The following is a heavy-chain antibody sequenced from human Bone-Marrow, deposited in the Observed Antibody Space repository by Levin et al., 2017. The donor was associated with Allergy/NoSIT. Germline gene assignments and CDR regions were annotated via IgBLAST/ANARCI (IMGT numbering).Heavy chain of an antibody. Sequence: GGSLRLSCVASGFTFSSYAMHWVRQAPGKGLEWVSYISYDGRHKFYGDSVKGRFTISRDNSKNILFLQMNNLRREDTGLYYCALQGGYGNVIGGYWGQGTLVTVSS. D-gene: IGHD3-16*02. CDR1: GFTFSSYA. J-gene: IGHJ4*02. CDR3: ALQGGYGNVIGGY. V-gene: IGHV3-30*03. CDR2: ISYDGRHK.